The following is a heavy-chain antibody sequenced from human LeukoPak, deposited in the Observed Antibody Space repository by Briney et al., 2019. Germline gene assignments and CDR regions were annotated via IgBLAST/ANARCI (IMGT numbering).Heavy chain of an antibody. J-gene: IGHJ4*02. D-gene: IGHD3-22*01. Sequence: GGSLRLSCAASGFTFNTYGMSWVRQAPGKGLEWVSGISGSGGATYYADSVKGRFTISRDNAKNSLYLQMNSLRAEDTAVYYCARDGPYYYDSSGYWIWGQGTLVTVSS. CDR1: GFTFNTYG. V-gene: IGHV3-23*01. CDR3: ARDGPYYYDSSGYWI. CDR2: ISGSGGAT.